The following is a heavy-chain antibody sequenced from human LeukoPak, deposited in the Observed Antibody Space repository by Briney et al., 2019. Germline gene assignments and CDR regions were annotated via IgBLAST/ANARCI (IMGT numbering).Heavy chain of an antibody. CDR2: INHSGST. J-gene: IGHJ6*02. V-gene: IGHV4-34*01. Sequence: SETLSLTCAAYGGSSSGYYWSWIRQPPGKGLEWIGEINHSGSTNYNPSLKSRVTISVDTSKNQFSLKLSSVTAADTAVYYCASGGYSCDRYYGMDVWGQGTTVTVSS. D-gene: IGHD5-18*01. CDR3: ASGGYSCDRYYGMDV. CDR1: GGSSSGYY.